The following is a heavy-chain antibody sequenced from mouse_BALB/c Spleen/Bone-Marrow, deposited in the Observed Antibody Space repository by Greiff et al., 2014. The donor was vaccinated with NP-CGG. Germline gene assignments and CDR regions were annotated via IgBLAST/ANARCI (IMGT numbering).Heavy chain of an antibody. D-gene: IGHD2-1*01. CDR2: INPNNGDT. CDR3: ARSDYGYYCYAMDY. J-gene: IGHJ4*01. CDR1: GYTFTDYY. Sequence: EVQLQQSGPELVKPGASVKMSCKASGYTFTDYYMKWVKQSHGKSLEWIGEINPNNGDTSYNQKFKGKATLTVDKSSSTAYMQLDRLTSEDSALYYCARSDYGYYCYAMDYWGQGTSVTVSS. V-gene: IGHV1-26*01.